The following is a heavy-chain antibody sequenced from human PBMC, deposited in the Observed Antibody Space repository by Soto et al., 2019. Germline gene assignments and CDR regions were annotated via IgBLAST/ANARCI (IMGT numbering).Heavy chain of an antibody. V-gene: IGHV1-3*01. CDR2: INVDNGNT. CDR3: ARDRGLAVGEFEAFDI. Sequence: QAQLVQSGAEVRKPGASVEVSCEASGYSFTNHPMHWVRQSPGQRLEWMGWINVDNGNTEYLQKFQGRVIISRDTSANTVYMYLSRLSSEDTATYYCARDRGLAVGEFEAFDIWGQGTTVTVS. D-gene: IGHD6-19*01. J-gene: IGHJ3*02. CDR1: GYSFTNHP.